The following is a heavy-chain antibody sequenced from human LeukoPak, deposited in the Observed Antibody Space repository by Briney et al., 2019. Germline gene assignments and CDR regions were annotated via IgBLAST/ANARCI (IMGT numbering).Heavy chain of an antibody. J-gene: IGHJ5*02. CDR2: ISYDGSNK. D-gene: IGHD6-19*01. Sequence: GRSLRLSCAASGFTFSSYAMHWVRQAPGKGLEWVAVISYDGSNKYYADSVKGRFTISRDNSKNTLYLQMNSLRAEDTAVYYCARDRRYSGWHPFDPWGQGTLVTVSP. CDR1: GFTFSSYA. CDR3: ARDRRYSGWHPFDP. V-gene: IGHV3-30-3*01.